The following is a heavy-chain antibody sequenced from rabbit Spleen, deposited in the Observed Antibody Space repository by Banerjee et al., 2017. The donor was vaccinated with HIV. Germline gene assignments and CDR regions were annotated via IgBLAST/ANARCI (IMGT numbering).Heavy chain of an antibody. CDR1: GFDFSSYYT. D-gene: IGHD1-1*01. J-gene: IGHJ6*01. Sequence: QEQLKESGGGLVQPGGSLKLSCKASGFDFSSYYTSWVRQAPGKGLEWIGYIDPIFGSPYYASWVNGRFSISKTSSTTVTLQMTSLTAADTATYFCARDTSSSFSSYGMDLWGPGTLVTVS. CDR3: ARDTSSSFSSYGMDL. CDR2: IDPIFGSP. V-gene: IGHV1S45*01.